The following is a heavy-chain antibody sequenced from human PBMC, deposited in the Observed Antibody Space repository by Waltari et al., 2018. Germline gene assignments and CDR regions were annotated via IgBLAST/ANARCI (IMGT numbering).Heavy chain of an antibody. CDR3: ARAGDSGWYYYYGMDV. D-gene: IGHD6-19*01. CDR2: IIPIFGTA. Sequence: QVQLVQSGAAVTKPGSSVKVSCKGSGGTFSSYANSGVRQAPGHGLEWMGRIIPIFGTANYAQKFQGRVTITADKSTSTAYMELSSLRSEDTAVYYCARAGDSGWYYYYGMDVWGQGTTVTVSS. CDR1: GGTFSSYA. J-gene: IGHJ6*02. V-gene: IGHV1-69*08.